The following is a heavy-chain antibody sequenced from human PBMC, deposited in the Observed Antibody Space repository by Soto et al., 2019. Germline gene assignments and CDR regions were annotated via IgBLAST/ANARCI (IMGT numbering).Heavy chain of an antibody. CDR2: MHHSGSA. CDR1: GGSISSHW. D-gene: IGHD3-10*01. J-gene: IGHJ4*02. Sequence: QVQLQESGPGLVEPSETLSLTCAVSGGSISSHWWIWVRQPPGKGLEWIGEMHHSGSANYNPSLKSGLTISIAKSENHFSLKLTSVTAAYTAVYYCARDRGGGWGVGGWGQGTLITVSS. V-gene: IGHV4-4*02. CDR3: ARDRGGGWGVGG.